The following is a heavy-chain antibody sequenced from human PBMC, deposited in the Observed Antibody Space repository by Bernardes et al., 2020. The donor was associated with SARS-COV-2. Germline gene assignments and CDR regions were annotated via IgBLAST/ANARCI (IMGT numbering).Heavy chain of an antibody. Sequence: GGSLRLSCAASGFTFSSYSMNWVRQAPGKGLEWVSSISSSSSYIYYADSVKGRFTISRDNAKNSLYLQMNSLRAEDTAVYYCARSFAGTIFGVALGLYYYYGMDVWGQGTTVTVSS. CDR3: ARSFAGTIFGVALGLYYYYGMDV. V-gene: IGHV3-21*01. CDR2: ISSSSSYI. D-gene: IGHD3-3*01. J-gene: IGHJ6*02. CDR1: GFTFSSYS.